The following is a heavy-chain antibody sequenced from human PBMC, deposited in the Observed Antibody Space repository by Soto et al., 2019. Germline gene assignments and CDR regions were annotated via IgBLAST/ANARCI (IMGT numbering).Heavy chain of an antibody. CDR3: ARVLWFGELFHFDY. Sequence: TLSLTCTVSGGSISSGGYYWSWIRQHPGKGLEWIGYIYYSGSTYYNPSLKSRVTISVDTSKNQFSLKLSSVTAADTAVYYCARVLWFGELFHFDYWGQGTLVTVSS. D-gene: IGHD3-10*01. CDR2: IYYSGST. V-gene: IGHV4-31*03. CDR1: GGSISSGGYY. J-gene: IGHJ4*02.